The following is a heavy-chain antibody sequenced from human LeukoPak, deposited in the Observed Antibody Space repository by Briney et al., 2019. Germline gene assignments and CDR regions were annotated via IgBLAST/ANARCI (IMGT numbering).Heavy chain of an antibody. CDR1: GFTFSSYE. CDR3: AREYGSGSYYIY. V-gene: IGHV3-48*03. Sequence: GGSLRLSCAASGFTFSSYEMNWVRQAPGKGLEWVSYISSSGSTIYYADSVKGRFTISRDNAKNSLYLQMNSLRAEDTAVYYCAREYGSGSYYIYWGQGTLVTVSS. J-gene: IGHJ4*02. D-gene: IGHD3-10*01. CDR2: ISSSGSTI.